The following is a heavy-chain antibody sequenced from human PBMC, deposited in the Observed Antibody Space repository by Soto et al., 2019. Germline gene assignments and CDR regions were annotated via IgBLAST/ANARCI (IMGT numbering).Heavy chain of an antibody. CDR3: ARMYSSSTGDY. Sequence: SVKVSCKSHAGTFSHSVIIWVRQAPGQGLEWMGGSIPIFGTANYAQKFHGRVTITADESTRTAYMELSSLRSEDTAVYYCARMYSSSTGDYWGQGTLVTVSA. V-gene: IGHV1-69*13. J-gene: IGHJ4*02. CDR1: AGTFSHSV. CDR2: SIPIFGTA. D-gene: IGHD6-6*01.